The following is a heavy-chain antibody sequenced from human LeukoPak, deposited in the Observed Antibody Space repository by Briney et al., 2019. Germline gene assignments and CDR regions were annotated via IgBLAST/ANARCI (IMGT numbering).Heavy chain of an antibody. CDR3: ARDTYYYGSGSYYNVRYNWFDP. J-gene: IGHJ5*02. D-gene: IGHD3-10*01. Sequence: GGSLRLSCAASGSTFSDYAMSWVRQAPGKGLEWVAVIWYDGSNKYYADSVKGRFTISRDNSKNTLYLQMNSLRAEDTAVYYCARDTYYYGSGSYYNVRYNWFDPWGQGTLVTVSS. CDR1: GSTFSDYA. CDR2: IWYDGSNK. V-gene: IGHV3-33*08.